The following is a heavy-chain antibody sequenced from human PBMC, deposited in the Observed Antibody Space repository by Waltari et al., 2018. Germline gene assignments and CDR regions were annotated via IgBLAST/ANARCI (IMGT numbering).Heavy chain of an antibody. CDR3: ARASIGYDFWSGYEDY. CDR1: GFTFSSYA. CDR2: ISYDGSNK. J-gene: IGHJ4*02. D-gene: IGHD3-3*01. V-gene: IGHV3-30-3*01. Sequence: QVQLVESGGGVVQPGRSLRLSCAASGFTFSSYAMHWVRQAPGKGLEWVAVISYDGSNKYYADSVKGRFTISRDNSKNTLYLQMNSLRAEDTAVYYCARASIGYDFWSGYEDYWGQGTLVTVSS.